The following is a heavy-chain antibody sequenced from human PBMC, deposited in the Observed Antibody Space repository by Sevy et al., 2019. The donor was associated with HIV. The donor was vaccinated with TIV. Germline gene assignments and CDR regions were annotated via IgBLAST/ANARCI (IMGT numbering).Heavy chain of an antibody. CDR1: GFTLNSYW. CDR3: VRAIAADGSF. D-gene: IGHD6-13*01. Sequence: GGSLRLSCVASGFTLNSYWMSWVRQAPGKGLEWVADIKQDGSVKYYVDSVKGRFTISRDNARNLLYLQMNSLRVEDTALYYCVRAIAADGSFWGQGTLVTVSS. CDR2: IKQDGSVK. J-gene: IGHJ4*02. V-gene: IGHV3-7*01.